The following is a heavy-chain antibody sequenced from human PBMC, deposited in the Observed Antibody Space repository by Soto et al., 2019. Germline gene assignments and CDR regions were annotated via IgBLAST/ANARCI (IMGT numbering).Heavy chain of an antibody. CDR2: MNPNSGNT. D-gene: IGHD6-13*01. J-gene: IGHJ6*02. Sequence: QVQLVQSGAEVKKPGASVKVSCKASGYTFTSYDINWVRQATGQGLEWMGWMNPNSGNTGYAQKIQGRVTMTRNTSISTAYMVLSSLRSEDTAVYYCARRGYSSSWYYYYSYGMDVWGQGTTVTVAS. CDR1: GYTFTSYD. CDR3: ARRGYSSSWYYYYSYGMDV. V-gene: IGHV1-8*01.